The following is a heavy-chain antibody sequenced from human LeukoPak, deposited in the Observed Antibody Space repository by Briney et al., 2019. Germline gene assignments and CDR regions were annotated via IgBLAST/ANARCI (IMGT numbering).Heavy chain of an antibody. CDR3: ATHFSTAYQLPYTDYYMDV. CDR1: GYTFTGYY. D-gene: IGHD2-2*01. Sequence: ASVKVSCKASGYTFTGYYMHWVRQAPGQGLEWMGWINPNSGGTNYAQKFQGRVTMTRDTSISTAYMELSRLRSDDTAVYYCATHFSTAYQLPYTDYYMDVWGKGTTVTVSS. V-gene: IGHV1-2*02. J-gene: IGHJ6*03. CDR2: INPNSGGT.